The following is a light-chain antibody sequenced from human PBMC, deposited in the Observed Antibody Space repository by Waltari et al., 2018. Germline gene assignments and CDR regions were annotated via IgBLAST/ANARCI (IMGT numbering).Light chain of an antibody. CDR3: QVWDSGSDHWV. J-gene: IGLJ3*02. V-gene: IGLV3-21*02. CDR2: DGH. CDR1: NIGSKS. Sequence: SYVLTQPPSVSVPPGQAATLTCGGHNIGSKSVHWLQQKTGQAPVLVMYDGHDRPAEIPERFSGSNSGSTATLTINRVEAGDEADYYCQVWDSGSDHWVFGGVTKLTVL.